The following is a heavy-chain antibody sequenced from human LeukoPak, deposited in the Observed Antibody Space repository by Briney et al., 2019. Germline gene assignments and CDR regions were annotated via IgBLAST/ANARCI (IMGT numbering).Heavy chain of an antibody. CDR1: GFTVSSNY. J-gene: IGHJ6*02. V-gene: IGHV3-30-3*01. CDR2: ISYDGSNK. D-gene: IGHD6-19*01. Sequence: GGSLRLSCAASGFTVSSNYMSWVRQAPGKGLEWVAVISYDGSNKYYADSVKGRFTISRDNSKNTLYLQMNSLRAEDTAVYYCAREYSSTGPGPTYYYYGMDVWGQGTTVTVSS. CDR3: AREYSSTGPGPTYYYYGMDV.